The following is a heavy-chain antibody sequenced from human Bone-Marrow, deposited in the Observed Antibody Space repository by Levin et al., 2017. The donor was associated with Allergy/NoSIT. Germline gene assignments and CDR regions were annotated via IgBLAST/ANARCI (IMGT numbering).Heavy chain of an antibody. CDR1: GFNFSAQN. CDR3: AGRSGRTPRAAHGYYGRGV. Sequence: GESLKISCAGSGFNFSAQNMHWVRRAPGKGLEWVSSISRISTYKYYADTVKGRFTISRDNARNSLYLQMNGRRAEDTAVYYCAGRSGRTPRAAHGYYGRGVWGQGTTVTVSS. CDR2: ISRISTYK. D-gene: IGHD6-25*01. V-gene: IGHV3-21*06. J-gene: IGHJ6*02.